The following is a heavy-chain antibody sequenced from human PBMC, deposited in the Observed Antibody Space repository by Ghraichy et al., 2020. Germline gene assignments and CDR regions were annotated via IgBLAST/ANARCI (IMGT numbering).Heavy chain of an antibody. Sequence: LLLTCAASGFTFSSYWMHWVRQAPGKGLVWVSRINSDGSNTNYADSVKGRFTISRDNAKNTLYLQMNSLRAEDTAVYYCARSLNSGSYPDYWGQGTLVTVSS. D-gene: IGHD1-26*01. CDR1: GFTFSSYW. J-gene: IGHJ4*02. V-gene: IGHV3-74*01. CDR3: ARSLNSGSYPDY. CDR2: INSDGSNT.